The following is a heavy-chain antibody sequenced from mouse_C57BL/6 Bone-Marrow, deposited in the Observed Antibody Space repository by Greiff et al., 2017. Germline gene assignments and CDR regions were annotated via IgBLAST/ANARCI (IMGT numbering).Heavy chain of an antibody. CDR2: INPSTGGT. CDR3: ARWTAQAADYFDY. Sequence: VQLKESGPELVKPGASVKISCKASGYSFTGYYMNWVKQSPENSLEWIGEINPSTGGTTYNQKFKAKATLTVDKSSSTAYMQLKSLTSEDSAVYYCARWTAQAADYFDYWGQGTTLTVSS. V-gene: IGHV1-42*01. CDR1: GYSFTGYY. J-gene: IGHJ2*01. D-gene: IGHD3-2*02.